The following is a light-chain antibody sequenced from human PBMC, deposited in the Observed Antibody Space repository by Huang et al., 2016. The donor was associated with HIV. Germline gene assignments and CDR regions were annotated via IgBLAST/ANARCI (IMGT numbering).Light chain of an antibody. J-gene: IGKJ3*01. V-gene: IGKV3-15*01. CDR2: GAS. Sequence: EIVMTQSPATLSVSPGEGATLSCRASQSIGTNLAWYQQKPGQAPRLLSDGASTRATGIPTRFSGSGSETEFTLTISNLQSEDFAIYYCQQYYDWPPPFGPGTQVDMK. CDR3: QQYYDWPPP. CDR1: QSIGTN.